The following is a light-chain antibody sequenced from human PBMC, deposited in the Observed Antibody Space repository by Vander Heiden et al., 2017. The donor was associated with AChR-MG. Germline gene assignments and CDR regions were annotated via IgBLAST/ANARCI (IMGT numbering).Light chain of an antibody. CDR2: GAS. J-gene: IGKJ5*01. Sequence: ELVLPPSPATLYVSPGASATLPCRASPRSSTIVAWYQQKPDQAPLLLIYGASSRATSIPASCGGGGSGTVFTLTISSQQSEAFAYYYCHQYNSWPPAFGQGTRLEIK. V-gene: IGKV3-15*01. CDR3: HQYNSWPPA. CDR1: PRSSTI.